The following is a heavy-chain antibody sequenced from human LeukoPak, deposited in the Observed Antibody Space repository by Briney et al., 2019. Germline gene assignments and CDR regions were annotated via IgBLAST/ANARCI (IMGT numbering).Heavy chain of an antibody. CDR3: ARDLEGYYDSSLLLY. Sequence: GGSLRLSCAASGFTFSSYGMHWVRQAPGKGLEWVAFIRYDGSNKYYADSVKGRFTISRDNAKNSLYLQMNSLRAEDTAVYYCARDLEGYYDSSLLLYWGQGTLVTVSS. CDR1: GFTFSSYG. J-gene: IGHJ4*02. CDR2: IRYDGSNK. V-gene: IGHV3-30*02. D-gene: IGHD3-22*01.